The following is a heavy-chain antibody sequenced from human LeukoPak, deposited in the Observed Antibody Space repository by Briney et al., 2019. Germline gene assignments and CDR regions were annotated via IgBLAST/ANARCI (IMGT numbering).Heavy chain of an antibody. V-gene: IGHV4-38-2*02. Sequence: SETLSLTCTVSGDSMRGYYWSWIRQPPGKGLEWIGSFYDSGNTYYNPSLKSRVTISVDTSKNQFSLKVRSVTAADTAVYYCARDARVQKWFGELLKTTTYYFDYWGQGTLVTVSS. D-gene: IGHD3-10*01. CDR2: FYDSGNT. J-gene: IGHJ4*02. CDR3: ARDARVQKWFGELLKTTTYYFDY. CDR1: GDSMRGYY.